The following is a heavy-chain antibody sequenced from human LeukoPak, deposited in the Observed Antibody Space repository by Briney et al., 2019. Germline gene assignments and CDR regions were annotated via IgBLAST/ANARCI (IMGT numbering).Heavy chain of an antibody. D-gene: IGHD6-13*01. CDR1: GGSISSYY. CDR3: ARMGAAAGGYYHYYGMDV. V-gene: IGHV4-59*01. Sequence: SETLSLTCTVSGGSISSYYWSWIRQPPGKGLEWIGYIYYSGSTNYNPSLKSRVTISVDTSKNQFSLKLSSVTAADTAVYYCARMGAAAGGYYHYYGMDVWGQGTTVTVSS. J-gene: IGHJ6*02. CDR2: IYYSGST.